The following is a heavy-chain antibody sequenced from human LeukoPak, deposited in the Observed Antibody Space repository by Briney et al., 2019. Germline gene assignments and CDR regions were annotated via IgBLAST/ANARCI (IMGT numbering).Heavy chain of an antibody. CDR2: FLYGGST. V-gene: IGHV4-59*01. D-gene: IGHD3-3*01. CDR3: ARVIGENVFDI. CDR1: GGSFSGYY. J-gene: IGHJ3*02. Sequence: SETLSLTCAVYGGSFSGYYWSWLRQPPGKGLEWIGYFLYGGSTNYNPSLKSRVTISADTSKNQFSLKLSSVTAADTAEYFCARVIGENVFDIWGQGTMVTVSS.